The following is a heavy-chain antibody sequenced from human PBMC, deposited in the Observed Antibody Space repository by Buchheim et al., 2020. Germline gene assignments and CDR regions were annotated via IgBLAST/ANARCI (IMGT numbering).Heavy chain of an antibody. Sequence: QVQLQQWGAGLLKPSETLSLACAVYGGSFSGYYWSWVRQPPGKGLEWIGEITHSGSTNYNTSLKSRVTISVDRSKNKFSLKVNSMTAADTAVYYCARLADVWSGWIYGMDVWGQGTT. D-gene: IGHD3-3*01. CDR2: ITHSGST. V-gene: IGHV4-34*02. J-gene: IGHJ6*02. CDR1: GGSFSGYY. CDR3: ARLADVWSGWIYGMDV.